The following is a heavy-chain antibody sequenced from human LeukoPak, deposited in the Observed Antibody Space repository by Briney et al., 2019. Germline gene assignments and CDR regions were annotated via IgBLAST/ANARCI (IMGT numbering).Heavy chain of an antibody. V-gene: IGHV1-3*01. CDR1: GYTFTSYA. Sequence: ASVKVSCKASGYTFTSYAMHWVRQAPGQRLEWMGWINAGNGNTKYSQKFQGRVTITRDTSVSTAYMELSSLRSEDTAVYYCARRSGEPGYMWFDPWGQGTLVTVSS. D-gene: IGHD3-9*01. CDR3: ARRSGEPGYMWFDP. CDR2: INAGNGNT. J-gene: IGHJ5*02.